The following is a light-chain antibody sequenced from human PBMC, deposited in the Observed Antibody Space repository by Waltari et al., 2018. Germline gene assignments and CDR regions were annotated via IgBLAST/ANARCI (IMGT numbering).Light chain of an antibody. CDR1: HSVSSNN. J-gene: IGKJ1*01. V-gene: IGKV3-20*01. CDR3: QQYANSPRT. CDR2: AAS. Sequence: EIVLTQSPGTSSLSPGDRATLSCRASHSVSSNNLAWYQQKPGQAPRLLIYAASSRATGITDRFSGSGSGTDFTLTISRVEPEDFAVYYCQQYANSPRTFGQGTKVEIK.